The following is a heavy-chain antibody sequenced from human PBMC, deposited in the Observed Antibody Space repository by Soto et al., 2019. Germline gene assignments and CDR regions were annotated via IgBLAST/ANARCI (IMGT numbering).Heavy chain of an antibody. CDR3: ARAPGSWYSPFDY. CDR2: ILNTGST. J-gene: IGHJ4*02. D-gene: IGHD6-13*01. V-gene: IGHV4-59*01. Sequence: QVQLQESGPGLMKPSETLSLTCTLSGGSISDYYWGWMRQPPGKGLEWIGYILNTGSTTHNPSLKSRVTISVDTPKNQVSLKLSAVTAADTAVYYCARAPGSWYSPFDYWGQGILVTVSS. CDR1: GGSISDYY.